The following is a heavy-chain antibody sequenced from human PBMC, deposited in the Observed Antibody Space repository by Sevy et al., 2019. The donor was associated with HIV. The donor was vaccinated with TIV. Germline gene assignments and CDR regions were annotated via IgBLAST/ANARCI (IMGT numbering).Heavy chain of an antibody. CDR1: GFSFSNAW. CDR3: TTDSKRRGLSALLDY. CDR2: IKSKTDGETT. J-gene: IGHJ4*02. D-gene: IGHD3-10*01. V-gene: IGHV3-15*01. Sequence: GGSLRLSCAASGFSFSNAWMSWVSQAPGKGLESVGRIKSKTDGETTDYAGPVKGRFTISRDDSKNTLYLQMNSLKTEDTAIYYCTTDSKRRGLSALLDYWGQGSLVTVSS.